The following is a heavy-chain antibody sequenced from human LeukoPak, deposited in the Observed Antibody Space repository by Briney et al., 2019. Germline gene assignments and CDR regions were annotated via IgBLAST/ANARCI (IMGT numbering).Heavy chain of an antibody. CDR3: ARSTGWSGDLFDY. Sequence: SETLSLTCTVSGGSISGYYWNWIRQPAGKGLEWIGRVYTSGTTNYSPSLKSRITMSVDTSKNQFSLRLISVTAADTAVYYCARSTGWSGDLFDYWGQGALVTVSS. D-gene: IGHD6-19*01. CDR1: GGSISGYY. J-gene: IGHJ4*02. CDR2: VYTSGTT. V-gene: IGHV4-4*07.